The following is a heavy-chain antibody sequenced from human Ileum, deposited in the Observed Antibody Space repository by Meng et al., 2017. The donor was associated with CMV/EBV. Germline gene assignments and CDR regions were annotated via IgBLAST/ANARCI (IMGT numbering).Heavy chain of an antibody. J-gene: IGHJ5*02. V-gene: IGHV4-59*01. Sequence: GSLRLSCTVSGASINTYYWSWIRQPPGKGLEWIGYMHYSGKSNYDPSLKSRVTISLDLSRNQFSLKLSSVIAADTAVYYCARYYCIGSSCYRTNWFDPWGQGTLVTGAS. D-gene: IGHD2-2*02. CDR2: MHYSGKS. CDR3: ARYYCIGSSCYRTNWFDP. CDR1: GASINTYY.